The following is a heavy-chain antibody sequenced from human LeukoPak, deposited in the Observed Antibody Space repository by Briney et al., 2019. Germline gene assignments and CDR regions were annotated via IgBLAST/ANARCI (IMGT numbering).Heavy chain of an antibody. CDR1: GFTFSTYW. CDR2: IKQDGTEK. CDR3: ARGYTYGYIFYFDY. J-gene: IGHJ4*02. D-gene: IGHD5-18*01. V-gene: IGHV3-7*01. Sequence: GGSLRLSCAASGFTFSTYWLSWVRQAPGKGLEWVANIKQDGTEKYYVDSVKGRFTISRDNAKNSLYLQMNSLRAEDTAVYYCARGYTYGYIFYFDYWGQGTLVTVSS.